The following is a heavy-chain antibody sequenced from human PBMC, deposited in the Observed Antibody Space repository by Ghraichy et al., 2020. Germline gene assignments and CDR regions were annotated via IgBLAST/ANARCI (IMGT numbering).Heavy chain of an antibody. CDR3: STCYLPATAIPDY. CDR1: GGSISTSTYF. V-gene: IGHV4-39*01. J-gene: IGHJ4*02. D-gene: IGHD2-2*02. Sequence: SETLSLTCTVSGGSISTSTYFWGWIRQPPGKGLEWLGSVSYSGSTYYDPSLKSRVTISVDMSKNQFSLRLSSVTAADTGVYYCSTCYLPATAIPDYWGQGTLVTVSS. CDR2: VSYSGST.